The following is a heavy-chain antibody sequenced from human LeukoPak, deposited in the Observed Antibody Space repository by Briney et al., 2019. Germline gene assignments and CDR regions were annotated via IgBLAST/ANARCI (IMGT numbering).Heavy chain of an antibody. CDR1: GFSLSTSGVG. CDR2: IYWDDDK. J-gene: IGHJ4*02. Sequence: SGPTLVKPTQTLTLTCTFSGFSLSTSGVGVGWIRQPPGKALEWLALIYWDDDKRYSPSLKSRLTIAKDTSKNQVVLTMTNMDPVDTATYYCAHRGKAVAGLDYWGQGTLVTVSS. D-gene: IGHD6-19*01. V-gene: IGHV2-5*02. CDR3: AHRGKAVAGLDY.